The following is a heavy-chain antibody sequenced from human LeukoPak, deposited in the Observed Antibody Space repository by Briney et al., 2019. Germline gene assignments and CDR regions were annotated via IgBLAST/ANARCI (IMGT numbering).Heavy chain of an antibody. J-gene: IGHJ4*02. CDR3: ARVYYDSSGYPFDY. CDR2: IYYSGST. V-gene: IGHV4-59*01. CDR1: GGSISSYY. Sequence: SETLSLTCTVSGGSISSYYWSWIRQPPGKGLEWIGYIYYSGSTNYNPSLKSRVTISVDTSKSQFSLKLSSVTAADTDVYYCARVYYDSSGYPFDYWGQGTLVTVSS. D-gene: IGHD3-22*01.